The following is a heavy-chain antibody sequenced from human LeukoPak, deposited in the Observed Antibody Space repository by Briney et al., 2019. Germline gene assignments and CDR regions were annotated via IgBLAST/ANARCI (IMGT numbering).Heavy chain of an antibody. CDR2: ISSSGTTV. D-gene: IGHD5-24*01. Sequence: GGFLRLSCAASSFTFSSYEMNWVRQAPGKGLEWVSYISSSGTTVYYADSVKGRFTISRDNARKSLYLQMNSLRAEDAAIYYCVGQIWLWPWGQGTLLTVST. J-gene: IGHJ5*02. CDR1: SFTFSSYE. V-gene: IGHV3-48*03. CDR3: VGQIWLWP.